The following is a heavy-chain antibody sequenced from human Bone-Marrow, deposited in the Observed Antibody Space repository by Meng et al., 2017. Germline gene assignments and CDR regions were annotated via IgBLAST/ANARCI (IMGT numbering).Heavy chain of an antibody. Sequence: SETLSLTCTVSGGSISSGGYYWSWIRQHPGKGLEWIGYIYYSGSTYYNPSLKSRVTISVDTSKNQFSLKLSSVTAADTAVYYCARDNVMVVTAIRAFDIWGQGRIATVSS. CDR3: ARDNVMVVTAIRAFDI. CDR2: IYYSGST. J-gene: IGHJ3*02. CDR1: GGSISSGGYY. V-gene: IGHV4-31*03. D-gene: IGHD2-21*02.